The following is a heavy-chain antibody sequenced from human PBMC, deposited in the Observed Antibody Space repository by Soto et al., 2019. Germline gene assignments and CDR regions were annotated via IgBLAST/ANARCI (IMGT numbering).Heavy chain of an antibody. CDR1: GYTFTGYY. D-gene: IGHD6-6*01. Sequence: ASVKVSCKASGYTFTGYYMHWVRQAPGKGLEWMGWINPNSGGTNYAQKFQGWVTMTRDTSINTAYMELSRLRSDDAAVYYCARVDSSSSWFDPWGQGTLVTVSS. CDR2: INPNSGGT. J-gene: IGHJ5*02. V-gene: IGHV1-2*04. CDR3: ARVDSSSSWFDP.